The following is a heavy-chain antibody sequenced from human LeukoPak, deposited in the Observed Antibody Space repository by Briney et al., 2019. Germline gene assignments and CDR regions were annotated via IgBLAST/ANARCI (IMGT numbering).Heavy chain of an antibody. V-gene: IGHV1-2*02. Sequence: GASVKVSCKASGYTXTSYAMHRVRQAPGQGLEWMAWITPSGGTNYPQKFQGRVAITRDTSISTAYMDLSRLTSDDTAVYYCARDRYGDGFAHFDYWGQGALVTVSS. D-gene: IGHD5-24*01. CDR1: GYTXTSYA. J-gene: IGHJ4*02. CDR3: ARDRYGDGFAHFDY. CDR2: ITPSGGT.